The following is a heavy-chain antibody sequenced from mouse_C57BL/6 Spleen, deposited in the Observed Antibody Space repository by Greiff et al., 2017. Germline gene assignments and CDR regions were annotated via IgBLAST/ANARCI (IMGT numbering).Heavy chain of an antibody. CDR1: GYTFTSYW. J-gene: IGHJ4*01. D-gene: IGHD1-2*01. CDR3: ARSGTTASYYAMDY. CDR2: IHPNSGST. Sequence: QVQLQQPGAELVKPGASVKLSCKASGYTFTSYWMHWVKQKPGQGLEWIGMIHPNSGSTNYNEKLKSRATLTVDKSSSTAYMQLSSLTSEDSAVYYCARSGTTASYYAMDYWGQGTSVTVSS. V-gene: IGHV1-64*01.